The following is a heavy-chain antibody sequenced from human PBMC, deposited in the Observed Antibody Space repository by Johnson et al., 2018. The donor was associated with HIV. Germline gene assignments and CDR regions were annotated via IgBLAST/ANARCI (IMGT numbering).Heavy chain of an antibody. CDR1: GVTVSSNY. CDR3: AEAMTTAIGAFDI. D-gene: IGHD3-22*01. J-gene: IGHJ3*02. V-gene: IGHV3-23*04. CDR2: ISGSGGSP. Sequence: EVQLVESGGGLLQPGGSLRLSCAASGVTVSSNYMSWVRPAPGQGLEWVSAISGSGGSPYYADSVKGLFTISRDNSKNTLFLQKNTLSAEDTAVYYCAEAMTTAIGAFDIWCQGTTVTVSS.